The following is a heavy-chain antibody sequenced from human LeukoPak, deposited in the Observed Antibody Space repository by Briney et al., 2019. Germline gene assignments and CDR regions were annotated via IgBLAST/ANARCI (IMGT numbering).Heavy chain of an antibody. J-gene: IGHJ4*02. V-gene: IGHV1-18*01. CDR3: ARDSKRDDYAWGSYRQFDY. D-gene: IGHD3-16*02. CDR2: ISAYNGNT. CDR1: GYTFTSYG. Sequence: ASVKVSCKASGYTFTSYGISWVRQAPGQGLEWMGWISAYNGNTNYAQKLQGRVTMTTDTSTSTAYMELRSLRSDDTAVYYCARDSKRDDYAWGSYRQFDYWGQGTLVTVSS.